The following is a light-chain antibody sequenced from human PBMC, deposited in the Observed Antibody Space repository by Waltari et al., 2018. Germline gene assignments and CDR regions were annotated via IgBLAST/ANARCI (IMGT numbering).Light chain of an antibody. V-gene: IGLV2-14*03. CDR1: SSDVGGHNH. J-gene: IGLJ3*02. CDR3: NSFTSSTTWV. CDR2: DVT. Sequence: QSALTQPASVSGSPGQSITISCTGTSSDVGGHNHVSWYQQHPGQAPKLLIYDVTKWPSGVSYRFSGSKAGNTASLTISGLQAEDESDYYCNSFTSSTTWVFGGGTRVTVL.